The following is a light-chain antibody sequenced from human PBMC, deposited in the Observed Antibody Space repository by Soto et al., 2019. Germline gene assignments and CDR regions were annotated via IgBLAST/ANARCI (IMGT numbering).Light chain of an antibody. V-gene: IGKV3-20*01. J-gene: IGKJ3*01. CDR2: GAS. CDR3: QQYGSSPL. Sequence: EIVLTQSPGTLSLSPGERATLSCRASQSVSSSYLAWYQQKPGQAPRLLIYGASSRATGIPDRFSGSGSGTDFPLTISRLEPEDFAVYYCQQYGSSPLVGPGTKVDIK. CDR1: QSVSSSY.